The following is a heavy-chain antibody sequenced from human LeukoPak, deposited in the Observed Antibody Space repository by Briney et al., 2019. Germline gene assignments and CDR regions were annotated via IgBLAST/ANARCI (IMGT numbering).Heavy chain of an antibody. D-gene: IGHD4-17*01. CDR2: IKSKNNGGTT. Sequence: PGGSLRLSCAASGFTFSGAWLSWVRQAPGKGLEWVGRIKSKNNGGTTDYAAPVNGRFSISRDDSKNTLYLQMSSLKTEDTGVYCCMPLYVDYARWGQGTLVTVSS. CDR3: MPLYVDYAR. V-gene: IGHV3-15*01. J-gene: IGHJ4*02. CDR1: GFTFSGAW.